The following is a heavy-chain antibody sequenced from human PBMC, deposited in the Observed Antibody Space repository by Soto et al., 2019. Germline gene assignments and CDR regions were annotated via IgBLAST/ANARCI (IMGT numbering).Heavy chain of an antibody. D-gene: IGHD3-10*01. J-gene: IGHJ4*02. CDR2: SRNKAHSYTT. V-gene: IGHV3-72*01. Sequence: EVQLVESGGGLVQPGGSLRLSCAASGFTFSDHYMDWVRQAPGKGLEWVGRSRNKAHSYTTEYAASVKGRFTISRDDSKNSLYLQMTRLKTDDTAVYYCVRVRGGGTYHFDYWGQGTLVTVSS. CDR3: VRVRGGGTYHFDY. CDR1: GFTFSDHY.